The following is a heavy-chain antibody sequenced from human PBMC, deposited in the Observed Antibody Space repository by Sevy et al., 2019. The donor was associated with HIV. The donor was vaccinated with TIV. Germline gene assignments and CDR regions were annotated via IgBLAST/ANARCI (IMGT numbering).Heavy chain of an antibody. CDR2: IRSTGDST. CDR3: AKSLRQDIVVSAAHHTYYYGMDV. J-gene: IGHJ6*02. D-gene: IGHD2-2*01. CDR1: GFGFSSHA. Sequence: GGSVRLSCAASGFGFSSHAMSWVRQAPGKGLEWVSAIRSTGDSTYYADSVKGRFTISRDNSKNTVYVEMTSLRADDTAIYYCAKSLRQDIVVSAAHHTYYYGMDVWGQGTTVTVSS. V-gene: IGHV3-23*01.